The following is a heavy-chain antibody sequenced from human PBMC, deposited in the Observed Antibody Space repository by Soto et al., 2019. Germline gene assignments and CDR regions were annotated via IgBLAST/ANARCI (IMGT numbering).Heavy chain of an antibody. V-gene: IGHV5-51*01. Sequence: MPGKGLEWLGIIYPCDSDTRYSPSFQGQVTISADKSISTAYLQWSSLKASDSAMYYCARSNYYYYGMDVWGQGTTVTV. CDR2: IYPCDSDT. J-gene: IGHJ6*02. CDR3: ARSNYYYYGMDV.